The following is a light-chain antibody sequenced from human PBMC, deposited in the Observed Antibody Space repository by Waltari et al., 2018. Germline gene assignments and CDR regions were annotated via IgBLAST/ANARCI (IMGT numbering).Light chain of an antibody. CDR2: DVN. Sequence: QAALTQPPSVSKSLGQSVTISCTGTSSDVGGYNDVSWYQQHPGTAPRLLIYDVNKRPSGVSDRLSGSKSGNTASLTISGLQAEDEADYYCCSYGSGSSWVFGGGTRLTVL. J-gene: IGLJ3*02. V-gene: IGLV2-11*01. CDR3: CSYGSGSSWV. CDR1: SSDVGGYND.